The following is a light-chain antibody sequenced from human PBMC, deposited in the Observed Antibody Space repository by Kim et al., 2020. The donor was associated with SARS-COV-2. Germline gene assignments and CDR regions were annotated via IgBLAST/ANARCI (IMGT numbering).Light chain of an antibody. CDR1: QGITNS. CDR2: AAS. V-gene: IGKV1-27*01. Sequence: DIQMTQSPSSLSVSVGDRVTITCRASQGITNSLAWYQQKPGKVPQLLIYAASALQSGVPSRFSGSGSGTDFTPTISSLQPEDVATYYCQKYNSAPWTFGQGTKVDIK. J-gene: IGKJ1*01. CDR3: QKYNSAPWT.